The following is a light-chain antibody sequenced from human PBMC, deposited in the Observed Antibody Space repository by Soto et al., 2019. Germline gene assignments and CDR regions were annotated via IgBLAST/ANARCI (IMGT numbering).Light chain of an antibody. V-gene: IGKV1-39*01. CDR1: QSLGRR. Sequence: DIQMTQSPSSLSASVGDRVTISCRASQSLGRRLTWYQQKPGEAPKLLIYETSNLQNGVPSRFSGSGSETDSTLTINSLQPEDFVTYYCQQSFGPPYTFGQGTKLE. CDR2: ETS. CDR3: QQSFGPPYT. J-gene: IGKJ2*01.